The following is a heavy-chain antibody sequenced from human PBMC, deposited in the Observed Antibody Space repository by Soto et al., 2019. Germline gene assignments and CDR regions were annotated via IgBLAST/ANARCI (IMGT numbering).Heavy chain of an antibody. CDR2: ISHDDNNK. CDR3: AREDESSGYAGTFQH. V-gene: IGHV3-30-3*01. Sequence: QVQLVESGGGVVQPGRSLRLSCAASGFSLSSYVMHCVRQAPGKGLEWVGLISHDDNNKQYADSVKGRFTISKDNSKNTVLLQMDSLRTEDTAVYYCAREDESSGYAGTFQHWGQGTLVTVSS. CDR1: GFSLSSYV. D-gene: IGHD3-22*01. J-gene: IGHJ1*01.